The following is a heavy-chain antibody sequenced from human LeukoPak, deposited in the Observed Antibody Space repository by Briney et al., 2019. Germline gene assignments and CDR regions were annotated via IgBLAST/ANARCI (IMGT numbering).Heavy chain of an antibody. Sequence: SETLSLTCTVSGGSISSGDYYWSWIRQPPGKGLEWIGYIYYSGSTYYNPPLKSRVTISVDTSKNQFSLKLSSVTAADTAVYYCARAAAGGYCSSTSCSPDFDYWGQGTLVTVSS. J-gene: IGHJ4*02. CDR3: ARAAAGGYCSSTSCSPDFDY. CDR2: IYYSGST. V-gene: IGHV4-30-4*08. D-gene: IGHD2-2*01. CDR1: GGSISSGDYY.